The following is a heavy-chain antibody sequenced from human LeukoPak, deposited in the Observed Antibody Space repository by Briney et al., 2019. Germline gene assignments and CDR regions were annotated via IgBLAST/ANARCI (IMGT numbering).Heavy chain of an antibody. V-gene: IGHV3-30*02. D-gene: IGHD5-18*01. Sequence: GGSLRLSCAASGFSSSGYGMHWVRQGPGKRLEWVAFIRSDGTNRYYADSVKGRFTVSRDNSKKTLYLQMNSLRAEDTAVYYCAKDRRASYTAMVMDYWGQGTLVTVSS. CDR2: IRSDGTNR. J-gene: IGHJ4*02. CDR1: GFSSSGYG. CDR3: AKDRRASYTAMVMDY.